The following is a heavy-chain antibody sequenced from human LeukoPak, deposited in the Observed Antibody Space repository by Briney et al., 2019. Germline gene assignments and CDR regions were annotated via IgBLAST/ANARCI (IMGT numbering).Heavy chain of an antibody. CDR1: GGSISSGDYY. CDR3: ARGASIRYYYYYYGMDV. J-gene: IGHJ6*02. V-gene: IGHV4-30-4*01. CDR2: IYYSGST. Sequence: PSKTLSLTCTVSGGSISSGDYYWSWIRQPPGKGLEWIGYIYYSGSTYYNPSLKSRVTISVDTSKNQFSLKLSSVTAADTAVYYCARGASIRYYYYYYGMDVWGQGTTVTVSS.